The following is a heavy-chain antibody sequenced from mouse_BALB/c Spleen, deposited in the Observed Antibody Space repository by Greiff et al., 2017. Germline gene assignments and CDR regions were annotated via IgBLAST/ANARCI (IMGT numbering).Heavy chain of an antibody. CDR1: GFSLTSYG. Sequence: VKLMESGPGLVQPSQSLSITCTVSGFSLTSYGVHWVRQSPGKGLEWLGVIWSGGSTDYNAAFISRLSISKDNSKSQVFFKMNSLQANDTAIYYCAREGGNYAAWFAYWGQGTLVTVSA. V-gene: IGHV2-2*02. CDR2: IWSGGST. J-gene: IGHJ3*01. CDR3: AREGGNYAAWFAY. D-gene: IGHD2-1*01.